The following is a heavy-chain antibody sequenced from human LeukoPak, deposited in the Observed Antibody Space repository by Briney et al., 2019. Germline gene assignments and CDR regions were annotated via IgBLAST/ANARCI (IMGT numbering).Heavy chain of an antibody. Sequence: GGSLRLSCAASGFTFSNYWMHWVRQAPGKGLVWVSRINSDGSSATYADSVKGRFTISRDNAKNTLYLQMNSLRAEDTAVYYCARDPHGYWWFDPWGQGTLVTVSS. J-gene: IGHJ5*02. CDR3: ARDPHGYWWFDP. CDR2: INSDGSSA. CDR1: GFTFSNYW. D-gene: IGHD5-18*01. V-gene: IGHV3-74*03.